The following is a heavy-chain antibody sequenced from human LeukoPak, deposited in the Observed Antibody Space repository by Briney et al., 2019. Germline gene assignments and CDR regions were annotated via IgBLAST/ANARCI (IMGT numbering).Heavy chain of an antibody. J-gene: IGHJ4*02. Sequence: SETLSLTCAVYGGSFSGYYWSWIRQPPGKGLEWIGEINHSGSTNYNPSLKSRVTISVDTSKNQFSLKLSSVTAADTAVYYCARRSVRYYGSGSHFDYWGQGTLVTVSS. CDR3: ARRSVRYYGSGSHFDY. V-gene: IGHV4-34*01. CDR2: INHSGST. CDR1: GGSFSGYY. D-gene: IGHD3-10*01.